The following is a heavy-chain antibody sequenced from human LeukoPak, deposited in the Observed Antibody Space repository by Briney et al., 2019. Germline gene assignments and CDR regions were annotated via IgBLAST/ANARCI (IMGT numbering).Heavy chain of an antibody. CDR2: IYPPDSDT. CDR3: ARRSSWYEGRNAFDI. D-gene: IGHD6-13*01. CDR1: GYSFSNYW. V-gene: IGHV5-51*01. J-gene: IGHJ3*02. Sequence: GESLKISCKGSGYSFSNYWIAWVRQMPGRGLEWLGIIYPPDSDTRYSPSFQGQVTISVDKSTSTAYLQWSSLKASDTAMYYCARRSSWYEGRNAFDIWGQGTMVTVSS.